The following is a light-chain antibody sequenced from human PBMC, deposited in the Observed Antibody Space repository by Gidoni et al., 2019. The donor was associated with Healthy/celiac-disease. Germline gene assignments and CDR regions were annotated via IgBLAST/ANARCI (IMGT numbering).Light chain of an antibody. V-gene: IGKV1-33*01. CDR3: QQYDNLPLT. Sequence: DIQMTQSPSSLSASVGDRVTITCQASQDISNYLNWYQQKPGKAPKLLIYDASNLETGVPSSFSGSGSGTDFTFTISSLQPEDIATYYCQQYDNLPLTFGGGTKVEIQ. CDR2: DAS. J-gene: IGKJ4*01. CDR1: QDISNY.